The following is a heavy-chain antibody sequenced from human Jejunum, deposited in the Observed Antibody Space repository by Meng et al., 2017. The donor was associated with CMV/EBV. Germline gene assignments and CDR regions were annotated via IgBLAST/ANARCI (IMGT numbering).Heavy chain of an antibody. CDR2: TYTGGRT. Sequence: SGFSVSPKYMSWVRQAPGKGLEWVSVTYTGGRTNYGGSVQGRFTVSRDTSNNTLYLQMNSLRAEDTAIYYCATHLNNFGVVAAIDYWGQGTRVTVSS. J-gene: IGHJ4*02. CDR3: ATHLNNFGVVAAIDY. D-gene: IGHD3-3*01. V-gene: IGHV3-53*01. CDR1: GFSVSPKY.